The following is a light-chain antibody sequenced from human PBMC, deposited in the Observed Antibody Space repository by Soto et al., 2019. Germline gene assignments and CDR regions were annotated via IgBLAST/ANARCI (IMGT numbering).Light chain of an antibody. Sequence: DIQMTQSPSTLSASVGDRVTITCRASQSISSWLAWYQQKPGKAPKLLIYKASSLESGVPSRFSGIGSGTDFTLTISSLQPDDFATYYCQQYNSYSTFGQGTKVEIK. CDR2: KAS. CDR1: QSISSW. V-gene: IGKV1-5*03. CDR3: QQYNSYST. J-gene: IGKJ1*01.